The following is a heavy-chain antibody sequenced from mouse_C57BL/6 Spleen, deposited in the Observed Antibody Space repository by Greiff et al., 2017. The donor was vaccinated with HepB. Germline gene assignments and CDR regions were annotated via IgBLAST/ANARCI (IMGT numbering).Heavy chain of an antibody. V-gene: IGHV1-4*01. J-gene: IGHJ3*01. CDR3: AMDYDYPAWFAY. CDR2: INPSSGYT. CDR1: GYTFTSYT. Sequence: VQLQQSGAELARPGASVKMSCKASGYTFTSYTMHWVKQRPGQGLEWIGYINPSSGYTKYNQKFKAKDTLTADKSSSTAYMQLSSLTSEDSAVYYFAMDYDYPAWFAYWGQGTLVTVSA. D-gene: IGHD2-4*01.